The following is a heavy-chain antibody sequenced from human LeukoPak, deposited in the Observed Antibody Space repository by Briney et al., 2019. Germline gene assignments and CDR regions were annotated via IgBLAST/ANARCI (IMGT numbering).Heavy chain of an antibody. CDR2: IIPIFGTA. CDR1: GCTFSSYA. D-gene: IGHD4-11*01. Sequence: SVKVSCKASGCTFSSYAISWVRQAPGQGLEWMGGIIPIFGTANYAQKFQGRVTITADESTSTAYMELSSLRSEDTAVYYCARDYSNYYYYGMDVWGQGTTVTVSS. CDR3: ARDYSNYYYYGMDV. V-gene: IGHV1-69*13. J-gene: IGHJ6*02.